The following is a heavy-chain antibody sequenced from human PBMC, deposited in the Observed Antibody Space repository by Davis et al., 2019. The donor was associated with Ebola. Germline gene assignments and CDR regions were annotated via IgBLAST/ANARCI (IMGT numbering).Heavy chain of an antibody. CDR1: GGSFSGYY. CDR2: INHSGST. D-gene: IGHD1-26*01. CDR3: ARVGSYYSSFGY. V-gene: IGHV4-34*01. Sequence: SETLSLTCAVSGGSFSGYYWSWIRQPQGTGLERIGEINHSGSTNYNPSLTSPVPISVDTSKNQFSLKLHSVAAADTAVYYCARVGSYYSSFGYWGQGTLVTVFS. J-gene: IGHJ4*02.